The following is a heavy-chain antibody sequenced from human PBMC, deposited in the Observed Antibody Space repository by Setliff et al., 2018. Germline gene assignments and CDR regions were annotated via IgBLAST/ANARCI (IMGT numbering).Heavy chain of an antibody. D-gene: IGHD6-6*01. CDR3: ARGRDVAIRLLDS. CDR2: INHSGST. J-gene: IGHJ4*02. Sequence: SETLSLTCAASGGTFTYHYWTWIRQPPGKGLEWSGEINHSGSTNYNPSLRSRVTISIDSSRFQFSLNLRSVTAADTAVYYCARGRDVAIRLLDSWSQGNLVTVSS. CDR1: GGTFTYHY. V-gene: IGHV4-34*01.